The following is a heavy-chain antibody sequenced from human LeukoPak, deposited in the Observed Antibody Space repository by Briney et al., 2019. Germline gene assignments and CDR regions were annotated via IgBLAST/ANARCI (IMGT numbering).Heavy chain of an antibody. D-gene: IGHD5-18*01. CDR2: ISGSGGST. CDR3: AKPGVGGYSYGPVDY. CDR1: GFTFSSYA. J-gene: IGHJ4*02. V-gene: IGHV3-23*01. Sequence: GSLRLSCAASGFTFSSYAMSWVRQAPGKGLEWVLAISGSGGSTYYADSVKGRFTISRDNSKNTLYLQMNSLRAEDTAVYYCAKPGVGGYSYGPVDYWGQGTLVTVSS.